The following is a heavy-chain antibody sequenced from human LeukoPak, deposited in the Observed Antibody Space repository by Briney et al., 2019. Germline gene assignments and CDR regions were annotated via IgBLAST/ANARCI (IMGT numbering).Heavy chain of an antibody. Sequence: SETLSLTCAVYGGSFSGYYWSWIRQPPGKGLEWIGEINHSGSTNYNPSLKSRVTISVDTSKNQFSLKLSSVTAADTAVYYCARGLEYANLNWGQGTLVTASS. J-gene: IGHJ4*02. CDR3: ARGLEYANLN. CDR1: GGSFSGYY. V-gene: IGHV4-34*01. D-gene: IGHD3-3*01. CDR2: INHSGST.